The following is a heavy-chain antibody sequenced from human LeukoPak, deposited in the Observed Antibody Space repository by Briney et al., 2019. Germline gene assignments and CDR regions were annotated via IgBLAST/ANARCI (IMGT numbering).Heavy chain of an antibody. CDR3: AKVLERRSYNWFDP. J-gene: IGHJ5*02. CDR2: ISGSGGST. CDR1: GFTFSSYV. Sequence: GGSLRLSCAPSGFTFSSYVMSWVRQAPGKGLEWVSAISGSGGSTYYADSVKGRFTISRDNSKNTLYLQMNSLRAEDTAVYYCAKVLERRSYNWFDPWGQGTLVTVSS. V-gene: IGHV3-23*01. D-gene: IGHD1-1*01.